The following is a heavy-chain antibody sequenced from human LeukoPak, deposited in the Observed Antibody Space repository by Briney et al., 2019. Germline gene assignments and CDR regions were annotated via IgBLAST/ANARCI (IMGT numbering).Heavy chain of an antibody. CDR2: MNPNSGNT. CDR1: GYTFTSYD. CDR3: ARRYCSSTCCYYYYMDV. J-gene: IGHJ6*03. V-gene: IGHV1-8*03. Sequence: ASVRVSCKASGYTFTSYDINWVRQATGQGPEWMGWMNPNSGNTGYAQKFQGRVTITRNTSISTAYMELSSLRSEDTAVYYCARRYCSSTCCYYYYMDVWGKGTTVTVSS. D-gene: IGHD2-2*01.